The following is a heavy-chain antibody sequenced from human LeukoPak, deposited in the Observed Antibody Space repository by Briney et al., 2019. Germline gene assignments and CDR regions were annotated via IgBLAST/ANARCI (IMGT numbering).Heavy chain of an antibody. D-gene: IGHD6-13*01. V-gene: IGHV3-30*04. CDR3: ARGGIAAAGTTFDY. J-gene: IGHJ4*02. Sequence: GGSLRLSCAASGFTFSSYAMHWVRQAPGKGLEWVAVISYDGSNKYYADSVTGRFTISRDNSKDTLYLQMNSLRDEDTAVYYCARGGIAAAGTTFDYWGQGTLVTVSS. CDR2: ISYDGSNK. CDR1: GFTFSSYA.